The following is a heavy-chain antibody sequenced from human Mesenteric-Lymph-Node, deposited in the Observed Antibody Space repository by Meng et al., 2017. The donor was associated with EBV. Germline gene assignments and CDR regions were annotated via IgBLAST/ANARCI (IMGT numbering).Heavy chain of an antibody. J-gene: IGHJ4*02. CDR1: GDSIRTWY. CDR3: ASGRAHFEY. V-gene: IGHV4-59*01. Sequence: QVQLQESGPGLVKPSETLSLTCTVSGDSIRTWYWSWIRQPPGKGLEWIGYIYYSGSTNYNPSLKSRVSISVDTSKNQFSLILSSVTAADTAVYYCASGRAHFEYWGQGNLVTVSS. CDR2: IYYSGST.